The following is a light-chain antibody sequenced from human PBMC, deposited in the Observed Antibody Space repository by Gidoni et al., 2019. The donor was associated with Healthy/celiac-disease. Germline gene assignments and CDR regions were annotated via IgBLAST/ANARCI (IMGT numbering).Light chain of an antibody. Sequence: QSLLPQPPPASGSPGQGVTISCSGSSPNIGSNTVNWYQQLPGTAPKLLICSNNPRPSGVPDRFSGSKSGTSASLTISGLQSEDETDYDCAAWDDSLNGWVFGGGTKLTVL. CDR1: SPNIGSNT. CDR3: AAWDDSLNGWV. J-gene: IGLJ3*02. V-gene: IGLV1-44*01. CDR2: SNN.